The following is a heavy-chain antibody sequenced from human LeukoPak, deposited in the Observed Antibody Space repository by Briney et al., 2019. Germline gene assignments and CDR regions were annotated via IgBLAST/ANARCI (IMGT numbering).Heavy chain of an antibody. Sequence: SETLSLTCGVSGGSISNTNWRTWVRPPPGKGLEWIGEVNLQGSTNYNPSLKSRVAISVDKSENHTSLKLTSVTAADTAVYYCAREGGPYRPLDYSGQGTLVTVAS. CDR2: VNLQGST. J-gene: IGHJ4*02. V-gene: IGHV4-4*02. CDR1: GGSISNTNW. CDR3: AREGGPYRPLDY.